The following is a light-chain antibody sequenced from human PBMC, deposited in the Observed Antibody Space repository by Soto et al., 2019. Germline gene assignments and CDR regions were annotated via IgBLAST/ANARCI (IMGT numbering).Light chain of an antibody. Sequence: QSVLTQPPSASGXXXXXXXISCTGTSSDVGAYNYVSWYQQHAGKAPKLVIYEVTKRPSGVPDRFSGSKSANTASLTVSGLQAEDEAAYYCSSFASSNTGVFGGGTKLTVL. CDR2: EVT. J-gene: IGLJ3*02. V-gene: IGLV2-8*01. CDR3: SSFASSNTGV. CDR1: SSDVGAYNY.